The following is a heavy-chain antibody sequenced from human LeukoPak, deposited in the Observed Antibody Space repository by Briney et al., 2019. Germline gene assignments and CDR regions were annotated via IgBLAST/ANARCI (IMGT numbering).Heavy chain of an antibody. V-gene: IGHV1-8*03. CDR1: GYTFTSYY. J-gene: IGHJ1*01. CDR3: ARGQRYSSGWIQH. D-gene: IGHD6-19*01. Sequence: ASVKVSCKASGYTFTSYYMHWVRQATGQGLEWMGWMNPNSGNTGYAQKFQGRVTITRNTSISTAYMELSSLRSEDTAVYYCARGQRYSSGWIQHWGQGTLVTVSS. CDR2: MNPNSGNT.